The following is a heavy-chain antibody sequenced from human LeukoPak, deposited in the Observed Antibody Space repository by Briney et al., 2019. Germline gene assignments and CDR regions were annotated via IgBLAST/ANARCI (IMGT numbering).Heavy chain of an antibody. CDR1: GFTFSSYA. CDR2: ISYDGSNK. CDR3: ARDTLRYCSSTSCRTYYYYYGMDV. J-gene: IGHJ6*02. D-gene: IGHD2-2*01. V-gene: IGHV3-30-3*01. Sequence: GGSLRLSCAASGFTFSSYAMHWVRQASGKGLEWVAVISYDGSNKYYADSVKGRFTISRDNSKNTLYLQMNSLRAEDTAVYYCARDTLRYCSSTSCRTYYYYYGMDVWGQGTTVTVSS.